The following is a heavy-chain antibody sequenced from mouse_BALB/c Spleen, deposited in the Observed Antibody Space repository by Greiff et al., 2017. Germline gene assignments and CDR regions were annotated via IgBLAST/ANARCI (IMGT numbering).Heavy chain of an antibody. D-gene: IGHD2-10*01. J-gene: IGHJ4*01. CDR2: INPSSGYT. Sequence: VQLQQSGAELARPGASVKMSCKASGYTFTSYTMHWVKQRPGQGLEWIGYINPSSGYTNYNQKFKDKATLTADKSSSTAYMQLSSLTSEDSAVYDCASGLAYYGNYIYAMDYWGQGTSVTVSS. CDR1: GYTFTSYT. V-gene: IGHV1-4*01. CDR3: ASGLAYYGNYIYAMDY.